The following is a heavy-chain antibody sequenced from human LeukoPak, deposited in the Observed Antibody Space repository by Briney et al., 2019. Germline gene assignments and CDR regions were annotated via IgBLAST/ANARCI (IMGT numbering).Heavy chain of an antibody. Sequence: GGSLRLSCAASGFTFSSYAMHWVRQAPGKGLEWVAVISYDGSNKYYADSVKGRFTISRDNSKNTLYLQMNSLRAEDTAVYYCARHEGTMVRGVIGLFDYWGQGTLVTVSS. CDR3: ARHEGTMVRGVIGLFDY. CDR2: ISYDGSNK. CDR1: GFTFSSYA. J-gene: IGHJ4*02. D-gene: IGHD3-10*01. V-gene: IGHV3-30-3*01.